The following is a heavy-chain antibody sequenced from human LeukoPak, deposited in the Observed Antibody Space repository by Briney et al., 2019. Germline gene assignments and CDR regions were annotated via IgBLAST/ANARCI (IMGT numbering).Heavy chain of an antibody. Sequence: GASVKVSCKPSGYTFTVNYLHWVRQAPGQGLEWVGWMNPNSGVTVYAQNFQGRVTMTRDTPISTAYMELSSLTSDDTAVYYCTRGAGTSWFDYWGQGSLVTVSS. V-gene: IGHV1-2*02. CDR3: TRGAGTSWFDY. D-gene: IGHD2-2*01. CDR1: GYTFTVNY. CDR2: MNPNSGVT. J-gene: IGHJ4*02.